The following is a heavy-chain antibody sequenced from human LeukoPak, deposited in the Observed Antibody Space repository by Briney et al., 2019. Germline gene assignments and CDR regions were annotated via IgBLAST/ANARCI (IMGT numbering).Heavy chain of an antibody. CDR3: AREAAGGTPHADY. V-gene: IGHV1-2*02. CDR1: GYTFTGYY. D-gene: IGHD2-15*01. Sequence: GASVKVSCKASGYTFTGYYMHWVRQAPGQGLEWMGWINPNSGGTNYAQKFQGRVTMTRDTSISTAYMELSRLRSDDTAVYYCAREAAGGTPHADYWGQGTLVTVSS. CDR2: INPNSGGT. J-gene: IGHJ4*02.